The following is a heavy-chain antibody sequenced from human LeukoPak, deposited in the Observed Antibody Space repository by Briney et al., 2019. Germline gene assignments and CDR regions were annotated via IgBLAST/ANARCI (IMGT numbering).Heavy chain of an antibody. D-gene: IGHD3-16*01. Sequence: GGPLRLSCAASGFTFSTYDMHWVRQVTGKGLEWVSAIGTADDTYYLGSVKGRFTISRENAKNVLYLQMSSLRAEDTAVYYCVSWGWGQGTLVTVSS. J-gene: IGHJ4*02. CDR2: IGTADDT. CDR1: GFTFSTYD. V-gene: IGHV3-13*01. CDR3: VSWG.